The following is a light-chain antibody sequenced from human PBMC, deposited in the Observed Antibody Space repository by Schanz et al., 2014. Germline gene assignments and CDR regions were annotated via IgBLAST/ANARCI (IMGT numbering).Light chain of an antibody. V-gene: IGKV1-9*01. Sequence: IQLTQSPSSLSASVRDRVTITCRASQDISSYLGWYQQKPGKAPKLLIYATSTLQTGVPSRFSGSGFGTDFTLTINSLQPEDFATYYCQQLHTSPPTFGGGTKVE. CDR1: QDISSY. J-gene: IGKJ4*01. CDR2: ATS. CDR3: QQLHTSPPT.